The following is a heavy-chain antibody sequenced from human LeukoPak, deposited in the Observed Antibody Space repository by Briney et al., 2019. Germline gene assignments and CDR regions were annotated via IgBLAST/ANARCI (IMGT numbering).Heavy chain of an antibody. CDR1: GYIFTDYY. D-gene: IGHD5-12*01. Sequence: ASVKVSCKASGYIFTDYYVHWVRQAPGQGLEWMGWLNPNSGGTNYAQKFQGRVTMTRDTSINTAYMELGRLRSDDTALYYCARGDVVATNYHDYWGQGTLVTVSS. CDR3: ARGDVVATNYHDY. CDR2: LNPNSGGT. V-gene: IGHV1-2*02. J-gene: IGHJ4*02.